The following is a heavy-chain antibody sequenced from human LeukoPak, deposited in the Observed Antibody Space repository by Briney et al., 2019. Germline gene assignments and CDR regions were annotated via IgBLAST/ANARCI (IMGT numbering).Heavy chain of an antibody. V-gene: IGHV1-8*03. CDR1: GYTFTSYD. CDR3: ARGGYDFWSGYSRFGALYYMDV. D-gene: IGHD3-3*01. CDR2: MNPNSGNT. J-gene: IGHJ6*03. Sequence: ASVKVSCKASGYTFTSYDINWVRQATGQGLEWMGWMNPNSGNTGYAQKFQGRVTITRNTSISTAYMELSNLRSEDTAVYYCARGGYDFWSGYSRFGALYYMDVWGKGTTVTVSS.